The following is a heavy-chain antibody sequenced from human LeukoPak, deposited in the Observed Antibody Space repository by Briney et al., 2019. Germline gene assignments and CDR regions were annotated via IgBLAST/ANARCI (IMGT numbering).Heavy chain of an antibody. CDR3: ARGPRRGVVVMGHYFQH. D-gene: IGHD3-22*01. J-gene: IGHJ1*01. CDR1: GGSISSYY. CDR2: INHSGST. Sequence: PSETLSVTCTVSGGSISSYYWSWIRQPPGNGLEWIGEINHSGSTNYNPSLKSRVTISVDTSKNQFSLKLSSVTAADTAVYYCARGPRRGVVVMGHYFQHWGQGTLVTVSS. V-gene: IGHV4-34*01.